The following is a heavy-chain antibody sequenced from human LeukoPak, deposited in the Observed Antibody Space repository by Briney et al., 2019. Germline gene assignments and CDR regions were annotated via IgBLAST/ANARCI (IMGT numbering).Heavy chain of an antibody. Sequence: PGGSLRLSCAASGFTFSNYEMNWVRQAPGKGLEWVSYISNRGSTIYYADSVKGRFTISRDNSKNTLYLQMNSLRAEDTAVYYCARVAAAGSEYFQHWGQGTLVTVSS. CDR2: ISNRGSTI. V-gene: IGHV3-48*03. D-gene: IGHD6-13*01. CDR3: ARVAAAGSEYFQH. J-gene: IGHJ1*01. CDR1: GFTFSNYE.